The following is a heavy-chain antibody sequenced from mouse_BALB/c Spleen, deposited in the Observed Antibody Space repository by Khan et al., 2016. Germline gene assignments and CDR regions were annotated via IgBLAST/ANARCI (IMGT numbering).Heavy chain of an antibody. V-gene: IGHV4-1*02. CDR1: GFAFSRYW. CDR3: ARRAFGTPACFVY. CDR2: INPDSSTI. Sequence: EVKLLESGGGLVQPGGSLKLSCAASGFAFSRYWMSWVRQAPGKGLEWIGEINPDSSTINYTPSLKDKFIISRDNAKNTLYLHMSKVRSEDTALYYCARRAFGTPACFVYGGQGTLVTVSA. J-gene: IGHJ3*01. D-gene: IGHD3-1*01.